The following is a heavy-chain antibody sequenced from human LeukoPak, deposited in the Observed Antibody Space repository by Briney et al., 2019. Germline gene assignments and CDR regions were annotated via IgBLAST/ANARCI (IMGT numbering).Heavy chain of an antibody. D-gene: IGHD3-22*01. Sequence: GGSLRLSCAASGFTFSSYWMHWVRQARGKGLVWVSRINSDGSSTSYADSVKGRFTISRDNAKNTLYLQMNSLRAEDTAVYYCARGDPYDNDAFDIWGQGTMVTVSS. J-gene: IGHJ3*02. V-gene: IGHV3-74*01. CDR2: INSDGSST. CDR3: ARGDPYDNDAFDI. CDR1: GFTFSSYW.